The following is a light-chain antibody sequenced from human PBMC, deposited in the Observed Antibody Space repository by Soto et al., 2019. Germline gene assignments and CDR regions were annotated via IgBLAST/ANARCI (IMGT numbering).Light chain of an antibody. CDR2: GVS. V-gene: IGKV1-39*01. CDR3: QQSFTTPLT. CDR1: QNIHSY. J-gene: IGKJ4*01. Sequence: DLQMTQSPSSLSAPVGDRVTITCRASQNIHSYLNWYKQTPGKPPELLIFGVSNLESGVPSRFSGSGSGTDFTLTIATLQREDFATYYCQQSFTTPLTFGGGTKVDIK.